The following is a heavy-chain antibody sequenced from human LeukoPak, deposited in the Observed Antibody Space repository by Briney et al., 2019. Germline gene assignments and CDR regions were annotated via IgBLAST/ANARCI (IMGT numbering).Heavy chain of an antibody. CDR1: GFTFSSYE. V-gene: IGHV3-48*03. CDR3: ARDRVRYYYYYGMDV. CDR2: ISSSGSTI. Sequence: GGSLRLSCAASGFTFSSYEMNWVRQAPGKGLEWVSYISSSGSTIYYADSVKGRFTISRDKAKNSLYLQMNSLRAEDTAVYYCARDRVRYYYYYGMDVWGQGTTVTVSS. J-gene: IGHJ6*02. D-gene: IGHD1-1*01.